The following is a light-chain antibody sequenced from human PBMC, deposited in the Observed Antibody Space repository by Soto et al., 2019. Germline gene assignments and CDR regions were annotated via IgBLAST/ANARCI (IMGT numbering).Light chain of an antibody. CDR2: EFS. CDR3: SSYAGSNNLV. CDR1: SSDVGGYNY. V-gene: IGLV2-8*01. J-gene: IGLJ2*01. Sequence: QLVLTQPPSASGSPGQSVTISCTGTSSDVGGYNYVSWYQQHPDKAPKLMIYEFSKRPSGVPDRFSGSKSGNTAALTVSGLQAEDEADYYCSSYAGSNNLVFGGGTKLTVL.